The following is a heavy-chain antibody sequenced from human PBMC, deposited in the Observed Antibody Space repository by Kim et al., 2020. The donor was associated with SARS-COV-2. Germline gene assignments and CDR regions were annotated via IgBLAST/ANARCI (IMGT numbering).Heavy chain of an antibody. J-gene: IGHJ6*02. V-gene: IGHV3-9*01. D-gene: IGHD3-10*01. CDR3: AKDGARSVVRGVKVFSYYGMDV. CDR1: GFTFDEYA. Sequence: GGSLRLSCAASGFTFDEYAMHWVRQAPGKGLEWVSGISWNSGSIGYADSVKGRFTISRDNAKNSLYLQMNNLRAEDTALYYCAKDGARSVVRGVKVFSYYGMDVWGQGTTVTVSS. CDR2: ISWNSGSI.